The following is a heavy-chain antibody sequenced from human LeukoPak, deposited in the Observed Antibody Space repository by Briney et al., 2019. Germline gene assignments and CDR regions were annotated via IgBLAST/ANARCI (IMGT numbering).Heavy chain of an antibody. CDR2: ISSSSSDI. Sequence: GGSLRLSCAASGFTVSSKYMSWVRQAPGKGLEWVSSISSSSSDIYYVDSVKRRFTISRDNAKSSLYLQMNSLRAEDTAVYYCARDQECLFPLWGQGTLVTVSS. CDR3: ARDQECLFPL. CDR1: GFTVSSKY. J-gene: IGHJ4*02. V-gene: IGHV3-21*01. D-gene: IGHD3-3*01.